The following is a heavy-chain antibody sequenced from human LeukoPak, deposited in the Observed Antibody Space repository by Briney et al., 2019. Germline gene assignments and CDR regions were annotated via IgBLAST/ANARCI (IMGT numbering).Heavy chain of an antibody. D-gene: IGHD5-24*01. J-gene: IGHJ6*03. CDR2: IYSGGST. CDR3: ARDGVEMATITQSQRLKIYYYYYMDV. V-gene: IGHV3-66*02. Sequence: PGGSLRLSCAASGFTVSSNYMSWVRQAPGKGLEWVSVIYSGGSTYYADSVKGRFTISRDNSKNTLYPQMNSLRAEDTAVYYCARDGVEMATITQSQRLKIYYYYYMDVWGKGTTVTVSS. CDR1: GFTVSSNY.